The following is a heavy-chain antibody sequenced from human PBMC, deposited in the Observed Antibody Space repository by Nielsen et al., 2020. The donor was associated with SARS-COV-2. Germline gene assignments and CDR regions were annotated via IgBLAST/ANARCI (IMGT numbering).Heavy chain of an antibody. CDR1: GGTFSSYA. D-gene: IGHD3-22*01. J-gene: IGHJ6*02. CDR2: IIPILGIA. CDR3: ARTYDSSGYTYYYYGMDV. Sequence: SVKVSCKASGGTFSSYAISWVRQAPGQGLEWMGRIIPILGIANYAQKFQGRVTITADKSTSTAYMELSSLRSEDTAVYYCARTYDSSGYTYYYYGMDVWGQGTTVTVSS. V-gene: IGHV1-69*04.